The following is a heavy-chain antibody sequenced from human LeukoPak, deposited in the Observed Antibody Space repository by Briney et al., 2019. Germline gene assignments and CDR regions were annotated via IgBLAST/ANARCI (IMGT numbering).Heavy chain of an antibody. D-gene: IGHD3-22*01. J-gene: IGHJ4*02. Sequence: GGSLRLSCAASGFTFSSYAISWVRQAPGKGLEWVSAISGSGGSTYYADSVKGRFTISRDNSKNTLYLQMNSLRAEDTAVYYCAKAYTYDSSGYYYNWGQGTLVTVSS. CDR2: ISGSGGST. CDR3: AKAYTYDSSGYYYN. CDR1: GFTFSSYA. V-gene: IGHV3-23*01.